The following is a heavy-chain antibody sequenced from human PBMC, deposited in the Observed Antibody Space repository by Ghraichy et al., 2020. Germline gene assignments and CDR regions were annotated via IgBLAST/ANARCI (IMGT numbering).Heavy chain of an antibody. CDR2: TSGNSGRT. D-gene: IGHD4-17*01. Sequence: GESLNISCEASGFTFNNYGMTWVRQAPGKGLEWVSVTSGNSGRTYYADSVKGRFTISRDNSKNTLYLQMNSLRAEDTARYFCAKGGRFSDYWQDLDYWGQGTVVTVSS. CDR1: GFTFNNYG. V-gene: IGHV3-23*01. J-gene: IGHJ4*02. CDR3: AKGGRFSDYWQDLDY.